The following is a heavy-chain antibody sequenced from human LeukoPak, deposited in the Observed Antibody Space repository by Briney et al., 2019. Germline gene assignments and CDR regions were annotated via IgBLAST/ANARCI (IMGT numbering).Heavy chain of an antibody. CDR1: GGSISSYY. CDR3: ARGDTYYGMDV. V-gene: IGHV4-4*07. J-gene: IGHJ6*02. D-gene: IGHD5-18*01. Sequence: PSETLSLTCTVSGGSISSYYWSWIRLPAGKGLEWIGRIYASGSTNYNPSLKSRVTMSVDTSKNQFSLKLSSVTAADTAVYYCARGDTYYGMDVWGQGTTVTVSS. CDR2: IYASGST.